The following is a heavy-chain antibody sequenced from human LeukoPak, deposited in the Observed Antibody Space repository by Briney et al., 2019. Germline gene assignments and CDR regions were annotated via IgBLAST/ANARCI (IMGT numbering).Heavy chain of an antibody. CDR2: IGTAGDT. CDR1: GFTFSSYD. V-gene: IGHV3-13*01. J-gene: IGHJ4*02. D-gene: IGHD3-10*01. Sequence: GGSLRLSCAASGFTFSSYDMHWVRQATGKGLEWVSAIGTAGDTYYPGSVKGRFTISRENAKNSLYLQMNSLRAGDTAVYYCARGKPSITMVRGVNPLDYWGQGTLVTVSS. CDR3: ARGKPSITMVRGVNPLDY.